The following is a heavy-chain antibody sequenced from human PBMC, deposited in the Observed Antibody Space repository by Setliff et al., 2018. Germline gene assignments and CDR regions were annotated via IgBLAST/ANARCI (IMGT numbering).Heavy chain of an antibody. J-gene: IGHJ4*02. CDR3: ARINFYVSSGYYYAPDY. D-gene: IGHD3-22*01. CDR1: GYTFTNYG. CDR2: INNYSFKT. Sequence: ASVKVSCKTSGYTFTNYGITWVRQAPGQGLEWMGWINNYSFKTNYPQKFLGRVTVTTDTSTGTAYMELGSLTSDDTAIYYCARINFYVSSGYYYAPDYWGPGTLVNVS. V-gene: IGHV1-18*01.